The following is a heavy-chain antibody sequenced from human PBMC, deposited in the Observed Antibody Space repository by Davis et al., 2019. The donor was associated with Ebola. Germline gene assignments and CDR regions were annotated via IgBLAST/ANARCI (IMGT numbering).Heavy chain of an antibody. CDR1: GFTFSSYG. CDR3: AKSFWAAARKGAYYYGMDV. D-gene: IGHD6-13*01. V-gene: IGHV3-30*18. Sequence: PGGSLRLSCAASGFTFSSYGMHWVRQAPGKGLEWVAVISYDGSNKYYADSVKGRFTISRDNSKNTLYLQMNSLRAEDTAVYYCAKSFWAAARKGAYYYGMDVWGQGTTVTVSS. J-gene: IGHJ6*02. CDR2: ISYDGSNK.